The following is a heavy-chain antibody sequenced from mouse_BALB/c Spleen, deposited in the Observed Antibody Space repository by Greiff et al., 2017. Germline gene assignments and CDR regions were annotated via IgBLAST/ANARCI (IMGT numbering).Heavy chain of an antibody. Sequence: VHVKQSGPELVKPGASVKIPCKASGYTFTDYNMDWVKQSHGKSLEWIGDINPNNGGTIYNQKFKGKATLTVDKSSSTAYMELRSLTSEDTAVYYCARGGKFGFAYWGQGTLVTVSA. V-gene: IGHV1-18*01. J-gene: IGHJ3*01. CDR1: GYTFTDYN. D-gene: IGHD1-3*01. CDR3: ARGGKFGFAY. CDR2: INPNNGGT.